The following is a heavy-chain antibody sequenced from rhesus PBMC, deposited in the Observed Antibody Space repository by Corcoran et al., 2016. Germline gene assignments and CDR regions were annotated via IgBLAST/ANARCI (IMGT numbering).Heavy chain of an antibody. V-gene: IGHV4-143*01. CDR1: GGSISGYYY. Sequence: QVQLQESGPGLVKPSETLSLTCTVSGGSISGYYYWSWIRQPPGKGLEWIGGIYGNKTDTDNKPPLKMRVNSSKDTSKNQFARKLSAVTAADTAGEYCGSHQDYYSGSYYSPRDVWGRGVLVTVSS. CDR2: IYGNKTDT. D-gene: IGHD3-16*01. CDR3: GSHQDYYSGSYYSPRDV. J-gene: IGHJ5-2*02.